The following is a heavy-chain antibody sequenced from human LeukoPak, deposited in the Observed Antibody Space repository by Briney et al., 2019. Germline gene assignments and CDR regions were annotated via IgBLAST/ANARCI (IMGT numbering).Heavy chain of an antibody. CDR2: IYYSGST. Sequence: SGTLSLTCTVSGGSISSSSYYWGWIRQPPGKGLEWIGSIYYSGSTNYNPSLKSRVTISVDTSKNQVSLKLYSVTASDAAIYYCARHLSGTTMSHYFDFWGQGTLVTVSS. V-gene: IGHV4-39*01. CDR1: GGSISSSSYY. D-gene: IGHD1-1*01. CDR3: ARHLSGTTMSHYFDF. J-gene: IGHJ4*02.